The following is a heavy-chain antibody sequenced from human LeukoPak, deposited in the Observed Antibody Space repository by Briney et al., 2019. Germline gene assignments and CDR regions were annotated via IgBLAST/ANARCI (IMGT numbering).Heavy chain of an antibody. D-gene: IGHD7-27*01. V-gene: IGHV4-34*01. J-gene: IGHJ6*03. Sequence: SETLSLTCAVYGGSFSGYYWSWIRQPPGKGLEWIGEINHSGSTNYNPSLKSRVTISVDTSKNQFSLKLSSATAADTAVYYCARGPLDVTWGYYYYYMDVWGKGTTVTVSS. CDR1: GGSFSGYY. CDR3: ARGPLDVTWGYYYYYMDV. CDR2: INHSGST.